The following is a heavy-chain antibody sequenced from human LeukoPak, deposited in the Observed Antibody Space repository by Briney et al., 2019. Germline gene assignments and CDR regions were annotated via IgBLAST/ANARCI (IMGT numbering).Heavy chain of an antibody. Sequence: GGSLRLSCAASGFTFSSYAMSWVRQAPGKGLEWLSFISGSGGSTYYADSVKGRFTISRDNSKNTLYLQMNSLRAEDTAVYYCAKRGSSGWYVPAGIDYWGQGTLVTVSS. CDR2: ISGSGGST. D-gene: IGHD6-19*01. CDR3: AKRGSSGWYVPAGIDY. J-gene: IGHJ4*02. CDR1: GFTFSSYA. V-gene: IGHV3-23*01.